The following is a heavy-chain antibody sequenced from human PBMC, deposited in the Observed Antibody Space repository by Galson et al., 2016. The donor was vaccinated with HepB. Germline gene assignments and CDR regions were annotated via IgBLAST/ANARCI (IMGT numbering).Heavy chain of an antibody. CDR2: IKPDGSQM. CDR3: AIDPSHWIENPFAL. D-gene: IGHD2-2*03. Sequence: SLRLSCAASGFTFSNFWMNWARRVPGKGLEWVGNIKPDGSQMNYADSVKGRFTISRDNARNSLYLQMNSLRAEDTATYYCAIDPSHWIENPFALWGQGTLVTVSS. J-gene: IGHJ4*02. CDR1: GFTFSNFW. V-gene: IGHV3-7*03.